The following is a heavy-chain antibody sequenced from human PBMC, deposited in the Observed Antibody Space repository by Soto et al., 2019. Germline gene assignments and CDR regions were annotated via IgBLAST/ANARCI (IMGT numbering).Heavy chain of an antibody. Sequence: ASVKVSCKASGYTFTGYYMHWVRQAPGQGLEWMGWINPNSGGANYAQKFQGWVTMTRDTSISTAYMELSRLRSDDTAVYYCARDFRSSGGNAFDIWGQGTMVTVSS. CDR1: GYTFTGYY. J-gene: IGHJ3*02. V-gene: IGHV1-2*04. CDR3: ARDFRSSGGNAFDI. CDR2: INPNSGGA. D-gene: IGHD6-19*01.